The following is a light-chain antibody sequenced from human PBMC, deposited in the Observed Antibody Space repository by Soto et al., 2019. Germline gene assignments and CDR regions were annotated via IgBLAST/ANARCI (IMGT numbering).Light chain of an antibody. Sequence: EIVSTQSPGTLSLSPGERSSLSCRASQSVSSDFLAWYQRKPGQAPRLLIYGASTRATGIPDRFSGSGSETDFTLTISRLEPEDFAVYDCQQYGDSPITFGQGTRLEIK. J-gene: IGKJ5*01. V-gene: IGKV3-20*01. CDR1: QSVSSDF. CDR3: QQYGDSPIT. CDR2: GAS.